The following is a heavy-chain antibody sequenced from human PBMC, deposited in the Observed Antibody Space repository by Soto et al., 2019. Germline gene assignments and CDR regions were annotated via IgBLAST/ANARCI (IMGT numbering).Heavy chain of an antibody. J-gene: IGHJ6*02. CDR2: INPNGGGT. Sequence: ASVKVSCKASGYTFTGYYMHWVRQAPGQGLEWMGWINPNGGGTNYAQKFQGRVTMTRDTSISTAYMELSRLRSDDTAVYYCARGWESDSSGYYYYGMDVWGQGTTVTVSS. CDR3: ARGWESDSSGYYYYGMDV. V-gene: IGHV1-2*02. D-gene: IGHD3-22*01. CDR1: GYTFTGYY.